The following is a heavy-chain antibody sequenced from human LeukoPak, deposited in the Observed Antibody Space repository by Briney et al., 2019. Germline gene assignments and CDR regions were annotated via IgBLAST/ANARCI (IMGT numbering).Heavy chain of an antibody. V-gene: IGHV3-30*18. CDR1: GFTFSSYA. Sequence: GRSLRLSCAASGFTFSSYAMHWVRQAPGKGLEWVAVISYDGSNKYYADSVKGRFTISRDNSKNTLYLQMNSLRAEDTAVYYCAKDQIDYYYGMDVWGQGTTVTVSS. CDR2: ISYDGSNK. CDR3: AKDQIDYYYGMDV. J-gene: IGHJ6*02.